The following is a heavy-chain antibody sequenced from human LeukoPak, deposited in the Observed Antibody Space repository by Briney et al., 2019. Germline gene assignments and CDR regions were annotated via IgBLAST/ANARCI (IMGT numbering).Heavy chain of an antibody. CDR2: INSDGSST. D-gene: IGHD3-22*01. J-gene: IGHJ4*02. V-gene: IGHV3-74*01. CDR3: AKRGVVIRVIPVGFHKEAYYFDS. CDR1: GFTFSSYW. Sequence: GGSLRLSCAASGFTFSSYWMHWVRQAPGKGLVWVSRINSDGSSTSYADSVKGRFTISRDNAKNTLYLQMNSLRAEDTAVYYCAKRGVVIRVIPVGFHKEAYYFDSWGQGALVTVSS.